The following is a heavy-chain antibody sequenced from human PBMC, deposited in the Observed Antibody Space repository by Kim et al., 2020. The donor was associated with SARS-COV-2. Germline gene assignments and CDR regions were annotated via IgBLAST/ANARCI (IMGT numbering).Heavy chain of an antibody. CDR3: ARERRGGVGAKQTRFDY. V-gene: IGHV1-18*01. Sequence: LQGRVTMTTDTSTSTAYMELRSLRSDDTAVYYCARERRGGVGAKQTRFDYWGQGTLVTVSS. D-gene: IGHD1-26*01. J-gene: IGHJ4*02.